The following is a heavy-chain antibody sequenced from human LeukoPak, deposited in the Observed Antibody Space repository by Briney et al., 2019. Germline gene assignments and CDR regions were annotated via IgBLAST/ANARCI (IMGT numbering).Heavy chain of an antibody. D-gene: IGHD5-18*01. CDR2: ISSSSSYI. Sequence: PGGSLRHSCAASGFTFSSYSMNWVRQAPGKGLEWVSSISSSSSYIYYADSVKGRFTISRDDAKNSLYLQMNSLRAEDTAVYYCAREGGYSYGYLSGRNWFDPWGQGTLVTVSS. V-gene: IGHV3-21*01. CDR3: AREGGYSYGYLSGRNWFDP. J-gene: IGHJ5*02. CDR1: GFTFSSYS.